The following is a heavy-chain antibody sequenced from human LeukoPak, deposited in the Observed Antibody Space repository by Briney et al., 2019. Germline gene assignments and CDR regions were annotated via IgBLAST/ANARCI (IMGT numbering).Heavy chain of an antibody. J-gene: IGHJ4*02. CDR2: FHSGGNT. D-gene: IGHD3-3*01. CDR1: GFSVSGNY. CDR3: AGGFRFPYAFDH. V-gene: IGHV3-53*01. Sequence: GGSLRLSCAASGFSVSGNYMTWVRQVLGNGLEWLSVFHSGGNTDYAPSVKGRFNISRDNSRNTLYLQMNSLKVDDTGVYYCAGGFRFPYAFDHWGQGTLVTVSS.